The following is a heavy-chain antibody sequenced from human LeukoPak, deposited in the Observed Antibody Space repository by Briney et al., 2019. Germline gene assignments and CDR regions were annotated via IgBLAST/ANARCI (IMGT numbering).Heavy chain of an antibody. CDR1: GDSISSYY. Sequence: PSETLSLTCTVSGDSISSYYWSWIRQPPGKGLEWIGYIYHSGSTNYNPCLKSLVTISADTSKDQFSLKLASVTAADTAVYYCATGYSSTWYYFDYWGQGTLVTVSS. D-gene: IGHD6-13*01. CDR3: ATGYSSTWYYFDY. CDR2: IYHSGST. V-gene: IGHV4-59*01. J-gene: IGHJ4*02.